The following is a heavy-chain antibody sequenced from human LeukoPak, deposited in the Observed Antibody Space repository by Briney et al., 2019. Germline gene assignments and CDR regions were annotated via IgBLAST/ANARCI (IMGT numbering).Heavy chain of an antibody. J-gene: IGHJ3*02. V-gene: IGHV5-51*01. Sequence: GESLKIYCKGSGYSFTSYWIGWVLQMPAKSLEWMGIIYPGDSDTRYSPSFQGQVTISADKSISTAYLQWSSLKASDTAMYYCSRLHVDTALDQSSFDIWGQGTMVTVSS. CDR1: GYSFTSYW. D-gene: IGHD5-18*01. CDR2: IYPGDSDT. CDR3: SRLHVDTALDQSSFDI.